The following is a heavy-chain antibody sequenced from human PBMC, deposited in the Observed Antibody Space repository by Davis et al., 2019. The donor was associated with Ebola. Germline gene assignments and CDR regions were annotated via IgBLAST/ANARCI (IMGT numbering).Heavy chain of an antibody. V-gene: IGHV3-53*01. J-gene: IGHJ4*02. Sequence: GGSLRLSCAASGFSVSNAYMSWVRQAPGKRLQWVSAIYASGSTFYADSVKGRFTISRDNSKNTLHLQMDSLRADDTAMYYCARASVGTSCYDSWGQGTLVTVSS. CDR1: GFSVSNAY. CDR3: ARASVGTSCYDS. CDR2: IYASGST. D-gene: IGHD1-26*01.